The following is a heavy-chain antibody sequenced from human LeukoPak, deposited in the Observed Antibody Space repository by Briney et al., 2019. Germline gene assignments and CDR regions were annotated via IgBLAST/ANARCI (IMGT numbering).Heavy chain of an antibody. V-gene: IGHV4-4*07. Sequence: PSETLSLTCTVSGGSISSYYWSWIRQPAGKGLEWIGRIYTSGSTNYNPSLKSRVTMSVDTSKNQFSLKLSSVTAADTAVYYCASSTVTTSLYYYYGMDVWGQGTTVTVSS. CDR3: ASSTVTTSLYYYYGMDV. CDR2: IYTSGST. CDR1: GGSISSYY. J-gene: IGHJ6*02. D-gene: IGHD4-17*01.